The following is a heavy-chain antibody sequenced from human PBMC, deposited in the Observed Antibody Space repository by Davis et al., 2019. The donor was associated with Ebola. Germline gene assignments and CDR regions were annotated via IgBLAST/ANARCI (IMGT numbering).Heavy chain of an antibody. V-gene: IGHV4-34*01. CDR1: GGSFSGYY. CDR3: ARFDVVVSPASSSAYYYYIDV. J-gene: IGHJ6*03. D-gene: IGHD2-2*01. CDR2: INHSGST. Sequence: SETLSLTCAVYGGSFSGYYWSWIRQPPGKGLEWIGEINHSGSTNYNPSLKSRVTISVDTSKSQFSLKVTSVTAADTAVYYCARFDVVVSPASSSAYYYYIDVWGEGTTVTVSS.